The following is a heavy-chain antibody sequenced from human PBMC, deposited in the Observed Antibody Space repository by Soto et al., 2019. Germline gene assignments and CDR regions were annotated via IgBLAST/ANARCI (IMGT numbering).Heavy chain of an antibody. D-gene: IGHD1-1*01. CDR1: GAYVSDFS. Sequence: QVQQLESGPGLVKPWDTLSLTCTVSGAYVSDFSWSWIRQPAGSGLEWIGRITVNGITQYTPSFRSRVTLSMDTSRNPCSLNLLSATAADTALYYCARESGENWPYESNWGQGTLVTVSS. CDR3: ARESGENWPYESN. V-gene: IGHV4-4*07. J-gene: IGHJ1*01. CDR2: ITVNGIT.